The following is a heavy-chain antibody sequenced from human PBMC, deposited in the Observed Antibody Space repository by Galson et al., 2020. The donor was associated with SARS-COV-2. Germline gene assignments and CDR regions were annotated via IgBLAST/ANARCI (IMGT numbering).Heavy chain of an antibody. D-gene: IGHD4-17*01. CDR2: ISYDGSNK. Sequence: QLGESLKISCAASGFTFSSYGMHWVRQAPGKGLEWVAVISYDGSNKYYADSVKGRFTISRDNSKNTLYLQMNSLRAEDTAVYYCAKGSTTVTRFDYWGQGTLVTVSS. V-gene: IGHV3-30*18. CDR3: AKGSTTVTRFDY. J-gene: IGHJ4*02. CDR1: GFTFSSYG.